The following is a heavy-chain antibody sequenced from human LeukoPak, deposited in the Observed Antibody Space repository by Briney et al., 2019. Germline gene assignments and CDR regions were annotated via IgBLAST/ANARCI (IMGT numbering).Heavy chain of an antibody. V-gene: IGHV4-34*01. J-gene: IGHJ6*03. D-gene: IGHD6-13*01. CDR3: ARHGDHSSSWSPELYYYYYMDV. Sequence: SETLSLTCAVYGGSFSGYYWSWIRQPPGKGLEWIGEINHSGSTNYNPSLKSRVTISVDTSKNQFSLKLSSLTAADTAVYYCARHGDHSSSWSPELYYYYYMDVWGKGTTVTISS. CDR2: INHSGST. CDR1: GGSFSGYY.